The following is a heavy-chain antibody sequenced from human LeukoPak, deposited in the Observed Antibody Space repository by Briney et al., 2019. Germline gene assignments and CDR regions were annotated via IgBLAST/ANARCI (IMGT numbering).Heavy chain of an antibody. CDR3: ARDRIEGATSDFDY. Sequence: GGSLRLSCAASGLTVSDNFMSWVRQAPGKGLEWVSVLYRGGNTYYADSVRGRFTISRDNSKNMVYLQMNSLTAEDTAVYYCARDRIEGATSDFDYWGQGTLVTVSS. D-gene: IGHD2-21*01. V-gene: IGHV3-66*01. J-gene: IGHJ4*02. CDR1: GLTVSDNF. CDR2: LYRGGNT.